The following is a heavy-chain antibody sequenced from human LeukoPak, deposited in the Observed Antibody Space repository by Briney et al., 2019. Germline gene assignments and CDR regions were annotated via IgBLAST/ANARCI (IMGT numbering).Heavy chain of an antibody. D-gene: IGHD5-12*01. CDR1: GFTFSNYA. V-gene: IGHV3-23*01. Sequence: GGSLRLSCAASGFTFSNYAMSWVRQAPGKGLEWVSAISGSGDSTYYADSVKGRFTISRDNSKNTLYLQMNSLRAEDTAVYYCAKDRTLYSYSPLGWGQGTLVTVSS. J-gene: IGHJ4*02. CDR3: AKDRTLYSYSPLG. CDR2: ISGSGDST.